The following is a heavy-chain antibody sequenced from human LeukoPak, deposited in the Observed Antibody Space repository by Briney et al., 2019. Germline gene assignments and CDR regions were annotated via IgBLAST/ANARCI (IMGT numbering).Heavy chain of an antibody. V-gene: IGHV3-7*01. Sequence: SGGSLRLSCAASGFTFSVSWMSWVRQAPGKGLEWVANIKYDGNEKYYVDSVKGRFTISRDNAKNSLYLQMNSLRAEDTAVYYCARGGTTFEHWGQGTLVTVSS. CDR1: GFTFSVSW. CDR3: ARGGTTFEH. J-gene: IGHJ4*02. CDR2: IKYDGNEK. D-gene: IGHD1-1*01.